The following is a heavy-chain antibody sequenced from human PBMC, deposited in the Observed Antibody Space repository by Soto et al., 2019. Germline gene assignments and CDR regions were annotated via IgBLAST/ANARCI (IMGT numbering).Heavy chain of an antibody. J-gene: IGHJ4*02. Sequence: GGSLRLSCAASGFTFSSYAMHWVRQAPGKGLEWVAVISYDGSNKYYADSVKGRFTISRDNSKNTLYLQMNSLRAEDTAVYYCARDKQVTQYYFDYWGQGTLVTVSS. D-gene: IGHD2-21*02. CDR2: ISYDGSNK. V-gene: IGHV3-30-3*01. CDR1: GFTFSSYA. CDR3: ARDKQVTQYYFDY.